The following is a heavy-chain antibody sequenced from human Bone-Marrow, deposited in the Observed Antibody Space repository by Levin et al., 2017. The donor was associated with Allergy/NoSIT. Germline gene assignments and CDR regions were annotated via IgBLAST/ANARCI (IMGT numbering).Heavy chain of an antibody. V-gene: IGHV4-61*02. J-gene: IGHJ4*02. CDR1: GGSISSGSYF. CDR2: VYISGST. D-gene: IGHD6-13*01. CDR3: ARAGSGTRLEY. Sequence: SQTLSLTCTVSGGSISSGSYFWSWIRQPAGKGLEWIGRVYISGSTNYSPILKSRVAISINTSQNQFSLRLSSVTAADPAVYYCARAGSGTRLEYWGQGPLVTVSS.